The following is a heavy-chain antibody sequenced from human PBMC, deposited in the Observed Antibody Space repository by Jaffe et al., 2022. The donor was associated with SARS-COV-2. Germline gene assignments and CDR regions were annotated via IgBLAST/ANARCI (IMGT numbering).Heavy chain of an antibody. Sequence: EVQLVESGGGLVQPGGSLRLSCAASGFTFSSYSMNWVRQAPGKGLEWVSYISSSSSTIYYADSVKGRFTISRDNAKNSLYLQMNSLRDEDTAVYYCARDGNIVVVPAAFQYYYYYYGMDVWGQGTTVTVSS. V-gene: IGHV3-48*02. CDR2: ISSSSSTI. CDR1: GFTFSSYS. J-gene: IGHJ6*02. D-gene: IGHD2-2*01. CDR3: ARDGNIVVVPAAFQYYYYYYGMDV.